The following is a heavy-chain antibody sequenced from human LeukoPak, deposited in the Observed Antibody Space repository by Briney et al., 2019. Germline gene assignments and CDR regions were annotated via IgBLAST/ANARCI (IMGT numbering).Heavy chain of an antibody. CDR2: TSYDGSNK. J-gene: IGHJ6*04. CDR1: GFIFSNYG. Sequence: GGSLRLSCAASGFIFSNYGMHWVRQAPGKGLEWVAVTSYDGSNKRYADSVKGRFIISRDTAKNTLYLQMSSLRVEDTAVYYCAKAKMVAADGYQYYYGMDVWGKGTTVTVSS. D-gene: IGHD2-15*01. V-gene: IGHV3-30*18. CDR3: AKAKMVAADGYQYYYGMDV.